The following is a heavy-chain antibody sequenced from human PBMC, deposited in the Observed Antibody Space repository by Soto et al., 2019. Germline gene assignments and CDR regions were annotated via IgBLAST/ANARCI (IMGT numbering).Heavy chain of an antibody. Sequence: QVQLQESGPGLVKPSGTLSLTCADPGGSSSSSSWWNWGRQPPGKGLQWIGEIDHSGRTKYNPSLERRVSLSVHQSRNQFSLKLGCVTAADAAVYYCASLGLLTVPDDARTWFDPWGQGTLVTVSS. CDR2: IDHSGRT. J-gene: IGHJ5*02. CDR3: ASLGLLTVPDDARTWFDP. CDR1: GGSSSSSSW. D-gene: IGHD6-19*01. V-gene: IGHV4-4*02.